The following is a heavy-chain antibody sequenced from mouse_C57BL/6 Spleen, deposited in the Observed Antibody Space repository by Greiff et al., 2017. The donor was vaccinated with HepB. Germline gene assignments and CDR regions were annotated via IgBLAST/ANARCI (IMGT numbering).Heavy chain of an antibody. V-gene: IGHV1-18*01. D-gene: IGHD1-1*01. Sequence: EVQLQESGPELVKPGASVKIPCKASGYTFTDYNMDWVKQSHGKSLEWIGDINPNNGGTIYNQKFKGKATLTVDKSSSTAYMELRSLTSEDTAVYYCARKGRGRDYYGSMDYWGQGTSVTVSS. CDR1: GYTFTDYN. J-gene: IGHJ4*01. CDR2: INPNNGGT. CDR3: ARKGRGRDYYGSMDY.